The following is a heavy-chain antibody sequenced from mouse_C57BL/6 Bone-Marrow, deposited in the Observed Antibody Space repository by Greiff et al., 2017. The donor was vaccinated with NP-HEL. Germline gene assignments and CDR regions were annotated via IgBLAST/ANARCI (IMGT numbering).Heavy chain of an antibody. Sequence: QVQLQQPGAELVKPGASVKVSCKASGYTFTSYWMHWVKQRPGQGLEWIGRIHPSDSDTNYNQKFKGKATLTVDKSSSTAYMQLSSLTSEDSAVYYCAKGLWLRRRGYAMEYWGQGTSVTVSS. D-gene: IGHD2-2*01. J-gene: IGHJ4*01. V-gene: IGHV1-74*01. CDR1: GYTFTSYW. CDR2: IHPSDSDT. CDR3: AKGLWLRRRGYAMEY.